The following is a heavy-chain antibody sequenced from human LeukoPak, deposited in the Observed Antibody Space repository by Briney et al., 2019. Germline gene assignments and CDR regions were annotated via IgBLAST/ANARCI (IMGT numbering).Heavy chain of an antibody. J-gene: IGHJ4*02. CDR2: INPNSGGT. Sequence: ASVKVSCKASGYTFTDYYIHWVRQAPGQGLGLMGWINPNSGGTNYAQKFQDRVTMTRDTSIDTAYMELSRLRPDHTAVFYCARGSEYFGSGTYDYFDYWGERTLVTVSS. D-gene: IGHD3-10*01. CDR1: GYTFTDYY. CDR3: ARGSEYFGSGTYDYFDY. V-gene: IGHV1-2*02.